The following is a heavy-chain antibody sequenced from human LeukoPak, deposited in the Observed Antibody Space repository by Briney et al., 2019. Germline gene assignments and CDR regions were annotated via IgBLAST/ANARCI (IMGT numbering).Heavy chain of an antibody. CDR3: ARDSELDYRTTVFDP. J-gene: IGHJ5*02. V-gene: IGHV3-48*01. CDR2: ISSSSSTI. Sequence: GGSLRLSCAASGFTFSSYSMNWVRQAPGKGLEWVSYISSSSSTIYYADSVKGRFTTSRDNAKNSLYLQMNSLRAEDTAVYYCARDSELDYRTTVFDPWGQGTLVTVSS. D-gene: IGHD4-11*01. CDR1: GFTFSSYS.